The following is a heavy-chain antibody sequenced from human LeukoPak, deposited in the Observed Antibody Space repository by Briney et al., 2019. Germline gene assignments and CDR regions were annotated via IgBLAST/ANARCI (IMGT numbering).Heavy chain of an antibody. CDR3: ARAGHYFDY. CDR1: GFTFSSYA. V-gene: IGHV3-23*01. J-gene: IGHJ4*02. CDR2: ISGSGGST. Sequence: GGSLRLSCAASGFTFSSYAMSWVRQAPGKGLEWVSAISGSGGSTYYADSVKGRFTISRDNAKNSLYLQMNSLRAEDTAVYYCARAGHYFDYWGQGTLVTVSS. D-gene: IGHD1-14*01.